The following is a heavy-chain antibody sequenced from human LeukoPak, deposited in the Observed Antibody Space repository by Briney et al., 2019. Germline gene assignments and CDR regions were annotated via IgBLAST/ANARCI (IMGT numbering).Heavy chain of an antibody. Sequence: SSETLSLTCAVYGGSFSGYYWSWIRQPPGKGLEWIGEINHSGSTNYNPSLKSRVTISVDTSKNQFSLKLSSVTAADTAVYYCARDRYNWNDASDAFDIWGQGTMVTVSS. CDR2: INHSGST. D-gene: IGHD1-20*01. V-gene: IGHV4-34*01. CDR3: ARDRYNWNDASDAFDI. J-gene: IGHJ3*02. CDR1: GGSFSGYY.